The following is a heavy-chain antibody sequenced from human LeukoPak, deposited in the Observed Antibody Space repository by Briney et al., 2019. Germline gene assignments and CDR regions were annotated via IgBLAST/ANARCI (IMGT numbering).Heavy chain of an antibody. Sequence: PGGSLRLSRAASGFTFSSYAMSWVRQAPGKGLEWVSAISGSGGSTYYADSVKGRFTISRDNSKNTLYLQMNSLRAEDTAVYYCAKGYSSGWYFAGFCDCWGQGTLVTVSS. V-gene: IGHV3-23*01. CDR3: AKGYSSGWYFAGFCDC. CDR2: ISGSGGST. J-gene: IGHJ4*02. CDR1: GFTFSSYA. D-gene: IGHD6-19*01.